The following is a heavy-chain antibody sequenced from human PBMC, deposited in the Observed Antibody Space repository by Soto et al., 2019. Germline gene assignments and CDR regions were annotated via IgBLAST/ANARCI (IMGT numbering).Heavy chain of an antibody. CDR3: TGQSVAGAIDY. Sequence: GASVKVSCKASGYTFTSYAMHWVRQAPGQRLEWMGWINAGNGNTKYSQKFQGRVTITRDTSASTAYMELSSLRSEDTAVYYCTGQSVAGAIDYWGQGTPVTVSS. D-gene: IGHD6-19*01. CDR1: GYTFTSYA. J-gene: IGHJ4*02. CDR2: INAGNGNT. V-gene: IGHV1-3*01.